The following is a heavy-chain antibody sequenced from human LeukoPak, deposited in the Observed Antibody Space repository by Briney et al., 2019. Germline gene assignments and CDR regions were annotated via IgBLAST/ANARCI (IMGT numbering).Heavy chain of an antibody. D-gene: IGHD2-8*02. Sequence: GGSLRLSCIVSGFAFSSHGMHWVRQAPGKGLEWVAVIWYDGSIKNYADSVKGRFTSSRDNSKNTLYLQMNSLRAEDTAVYYCATLVGAYGGSLQHWGQSPVVPVSS. V-gene: IGHV3-33*01. J-gene: IGHJ1*01. CDR2: IWYDGSIK. CDR1: GFAFSSHG. CDR3: ATLVGAYGGSLQH.